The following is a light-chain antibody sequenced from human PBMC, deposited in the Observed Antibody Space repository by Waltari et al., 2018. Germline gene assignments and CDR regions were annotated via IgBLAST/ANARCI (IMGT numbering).Light chain of an antibody. CDR2: APS. Sequence: EIVLTQSPGTLSLSPGERVILSCRASQYITGGWMTWYHQKPGQGPRLLIYAPSTRAPGVPDRVSGSGSGTDFTLTISRLEPEDSGVYYCQQYDGLVVTFGGGTKVEIK. J-gene: IGKJ4*01. CDR1: QYITGGW. V-gene: IGKV3-20*01. CDR3: QQYDGLVVT.